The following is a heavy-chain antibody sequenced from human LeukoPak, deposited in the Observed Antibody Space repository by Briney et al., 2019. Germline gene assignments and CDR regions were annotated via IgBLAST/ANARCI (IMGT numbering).Heavy chain of an antibody. CDR1: GFTFSDYA. D-gene: IGHD1-1*01. J-gene: IGHJ4*02. CDR2: ASYYVGKQ. Sequence: GGSLRLSCAASGFTFSDYAMSWVRQAPGKGLEWVSTASYYVGKQYHADSVRGRFTVSRDNSRNTVSLQMSSLRVGDTGIYYCAKAGIGADGAGFLCEYWGQGTLVTVSS. CDR3: AKAGIGADGAGFLCEY. V-gene: IGHV3-23*01.